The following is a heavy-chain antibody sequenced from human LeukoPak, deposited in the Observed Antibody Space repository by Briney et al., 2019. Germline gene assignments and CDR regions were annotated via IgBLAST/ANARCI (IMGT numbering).Heavy chain of an antibody. V-gene: IGHV3-74*01. Sequence: GGSLRLSCAASGFTFSTYWMHWVRQAPGKGLVWVSRINSDGRSTSYADSVKGRFTISWDNAKKSLYLEMNTLRAEDTAIYYCACPYRSRFDYWGQGTLVTVSS. CDR1: GFTFSTYW. D-gene: IGHD6-13*01. J-gene: IGHJ4*02. CDR3: ACPYRSRFDY. CDR2: INSDGRST.